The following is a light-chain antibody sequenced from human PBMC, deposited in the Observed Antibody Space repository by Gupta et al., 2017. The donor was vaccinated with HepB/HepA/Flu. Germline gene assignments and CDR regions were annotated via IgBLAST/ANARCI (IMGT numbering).Light chain of an antibody. Sequence: IVLTQSPATLSLSPGERATLSCRASQSVSSYLAWYQQKPGQAPRLLIYDASTRATGIPARFSGRGYGTDFTLTISSRETEDFAVYYCQQRSNWHTFGGGTXVEIK. CDR1: QSVSSY. CDR3: QQRSNWHT. J-gene: IGKJ4*01. V-gene: IGKV3-11*01. CDR2: DAS.